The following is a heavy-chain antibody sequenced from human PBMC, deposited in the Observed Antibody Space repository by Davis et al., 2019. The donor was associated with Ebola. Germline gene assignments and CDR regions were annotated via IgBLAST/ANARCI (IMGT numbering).Heavy chain of an antibody. J-gene: IGHJ6*04. CDR1: GYSFTSYW. V-gene: IGHV5-51*01. Sequence: GGSLRLSCKGSGYSFTSYWIGWVRQMPGKGLEWMGIIYPGDSDTRYSPSFQGQVTISADKSISTAYLQWSSLKASDTAMYYCARHSNYYYYYYGMDVWGKGTTVTVSS. CDR3: ARHSNYYYYYYGMDV. CDR2: IYPGDSDT. D-gene: IGHD1-7*01.